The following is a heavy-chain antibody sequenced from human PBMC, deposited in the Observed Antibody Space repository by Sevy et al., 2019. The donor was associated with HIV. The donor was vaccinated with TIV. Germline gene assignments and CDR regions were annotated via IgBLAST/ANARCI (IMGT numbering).Heavy chain of an antibody. CDR1: GFTFSSYS. V-gene: IGHV3-21*01. CDR3: ASWDSYDFWSGYPPYYYYGMDV. CDR2: ISSSSSYI. Sequence: GGSLRLSCAASGFTFSSYSMNWVRQAPGKGLEWVSSISSSSSYIYYADSGKGRFTISRDNAKNSLYRQMNSLRAEDTAVYYCASWDSYDFWSGYPPYYYYGMDVWGQGTTVTVSS. D-gene: IGHD3-3*01. J-gene: IGHJ6*02.